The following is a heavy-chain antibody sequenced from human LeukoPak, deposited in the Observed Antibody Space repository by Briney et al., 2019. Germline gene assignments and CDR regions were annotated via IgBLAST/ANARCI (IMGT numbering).Heavy chain of an antibody. D-gene: IGHD6-13*01. J-gene: IGHJ6*03. Sequence: GESLKISCKGSGYSFATYWIGWVRQMPGKGLEWMGIIYPGDSDTRYSPSFQGQVTISADKSINTAYLEWSSLKASDTAIYYCARQGAAGKYYYYYMDVWGKGTTVTVSS. V-gene: IGHV5-51*01. CDR3: ARQGAAGKYYYYYMDV. CDR2: IYPGDSDT. CDR1: GYSFATYW.